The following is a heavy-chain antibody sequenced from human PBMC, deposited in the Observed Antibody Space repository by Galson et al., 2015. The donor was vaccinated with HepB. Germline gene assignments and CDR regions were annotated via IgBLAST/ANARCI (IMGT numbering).Heavy chain of an antibody. Sequence: SLRLSCAASGFTFRTYWMAWVRQAPGGVLEWVASIKQDGTEKDSVDSAKGRFIHSRDNARDLLFLQMNSLRVEDTAVYYCARENWGTLDYWGQGALVTVSS. CDR2: IKQDGTEK. CDR3: ARENWGTLDY. CDR1: GFTFRTYW. D-gene: IGHD7-27*01. J-gene: IGHJ4*02. V-gene: IGHV3-7*03.